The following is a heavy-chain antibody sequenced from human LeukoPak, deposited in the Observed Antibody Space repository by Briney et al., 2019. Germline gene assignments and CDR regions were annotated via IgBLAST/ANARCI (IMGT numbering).Heavy chain of an antibody. CDR2: IKKDGSEK. V-gene: IGHV3-7*01. J-gene: IGHJ4*02. CDR3: ARDLSGVTGYTYGRGIDY. D-gene: IGHD5-18*01. CDR1: GFTFSSYW. Sequence: GSLRLSCAASGFTFSSYWMSWVRQVPGKGLEWVANIKKDGSEKYYVDSVKGRFTISRDNAKTSLYLQMNSLRADDTAVYYCARDLSGVTGYTYGRGIDYWGQGTLVTVSS.